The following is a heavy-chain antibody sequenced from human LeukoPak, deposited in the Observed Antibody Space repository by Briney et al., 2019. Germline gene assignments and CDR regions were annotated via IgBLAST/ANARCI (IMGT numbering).Heavy chain of an antibody. CDR1: GFIFSTYT. CDR2: ISSGSDYI. CDR3: ARGTIAAAGYYYFDY. D-gene: IGHD6-13*01. V-gene: IGHV3-21*01. Sequence: PGGSPLLSCAAPGFIFSTYTMNRGRQAPGEGLEWAPSISSGSDYIYYTDSVKGRFTISRDNAKNSLYLHMNSLRAEDTAVYYCARGTIAAAGYYYFDYWGQGTQVTVSS. J-gene: IGHJ4*02.